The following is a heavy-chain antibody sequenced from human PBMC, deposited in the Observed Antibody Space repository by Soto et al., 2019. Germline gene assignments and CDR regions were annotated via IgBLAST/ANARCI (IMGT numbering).Heavy chain of an antibody. D-gene: IGHD3-10*01. CDR1: GGSISSSNW. CDR2: IYHSGST. Sequence: SETLSLTCAVSGGSISSSNWWSWVRQPPGKGLEWIGEIYHSGSTNYNPSLKSRVTISVDKSKNQFSLKLSSETAADTAVYYCARDVNVLLWFGETYNWFDPWGQGTLVT. V-gene: IGHV4-4*02. J-gene: IGHJ5*02. CDR3: ARDVNVLLWFGETYNWFDP.